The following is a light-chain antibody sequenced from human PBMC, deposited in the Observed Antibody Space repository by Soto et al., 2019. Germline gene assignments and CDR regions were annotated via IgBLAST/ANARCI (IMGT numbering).Light chain of an antibody. CDR2: AAS. Sequence: DIQMTQSPSSLSASVGDRVTITCRASQSISSYLNWYQQKPVKAPKLLIYAASSLQSGVPSRSSGRGSGTDFTLTINSLQPEDFVTHFGQQGYSTPSFTFGRGTKVD. CDR3: QQGYSTPSFT. J-gene: IGKJ3*01. CDR1: QSISSY. V-gene: IGKV1-39*01.